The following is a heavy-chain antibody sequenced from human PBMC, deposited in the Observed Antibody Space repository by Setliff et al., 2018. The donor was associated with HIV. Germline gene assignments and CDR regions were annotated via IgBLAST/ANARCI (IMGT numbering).Heavy chain of an antibody. Sequence: SLTCTVSGGSISHYYWNWIRQSPGKGLEWIGFISYSGTTNYNPSLESRVTISIDTSKKQFSLRLSSVTAADTAVYFCARTHYNFNLLEYYYYYYMDVWGKGTTVTVSS. V-gene: IGHV4-59*12. D-gene: IGHD3-3*01. J-gene: IGHJ6*03. CDR3: ARTHYNFNLLEYYYYYYMDV. CDR1: GGSISHYY. CDR2: ISYSGTT.